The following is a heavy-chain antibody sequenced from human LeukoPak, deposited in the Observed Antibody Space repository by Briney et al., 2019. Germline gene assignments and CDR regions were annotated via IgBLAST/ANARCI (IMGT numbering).Heavy chain of an antibody. Sequence: SETLSLTCTVSGGSISSYYWSWIRQPPGKGLEWIGYIYYSGSTNYNPSLKSRVTLSVDTSKNQFSLKLSSVTAADTAVYYCARRVRTYYYDSSGYFHIWGQGTMVTVSS. V-gene: IGHV4-59*08. CDR2: IYYSGST. J-gene: IGHJ3*02. D-gene: IGHD3-22*01. CDR3: ARRVRTYYYDSSGYFHI. CDR1: GGSISSYY.